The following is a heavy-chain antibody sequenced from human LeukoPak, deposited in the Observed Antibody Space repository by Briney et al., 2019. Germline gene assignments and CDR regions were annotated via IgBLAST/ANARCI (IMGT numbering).Heavy chain of an antibody. J-gene: IGHJ3*02. CDR1: GFTFSSYA. D-gene: IGHD1-26*01. CDR2: TRNEANIYTT. Sequence: GGSLRLSCAASGFTFSSYAMSWVRQAPGKGLEWVGRTRNEANIYTTKYAASVKGRFTISRDDSKNSLYLQMNSLKTEDTAVYYCASPVGATTVRAFDIWGQGTMVTVSS. CDR3: ASPVGATTVRAFDI. V-gene: IGHV3-72*01.